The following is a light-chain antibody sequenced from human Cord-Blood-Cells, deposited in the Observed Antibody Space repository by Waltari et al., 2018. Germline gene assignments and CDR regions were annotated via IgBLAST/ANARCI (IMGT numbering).Light chain of an antibody. J-gene: IGLJ3*02. V-gene: IGLV2-14*01. CDR1: SSDVGGYNY. Sequence: QSALTQPASVSGSPGQSITISCTGTSSDVGGYNYVSWYHQHPAKAPNLMIYDVSKRPSGVSNRFSGSKSGNTASLTISGLQAEDEADYYCSSYTSSSTWVFGGGTKLTVL. CDR3: SSYTSSSTWV. CDR2: DVS.